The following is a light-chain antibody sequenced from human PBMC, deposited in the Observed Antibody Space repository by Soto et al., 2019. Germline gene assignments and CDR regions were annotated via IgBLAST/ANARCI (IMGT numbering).Light chain of an antibody. CDR2: AAS. J-gene: IGKJ3*01. Sequence: DIQMTQSPSSLSASVGARVTITCRASQGISDYLAWYQQKPGKVPKLLIYAASTLQSGVPSRFSGSGSGTDFTLTISSLQPEDVATYYCQKYNSASFTFGPGTKVDIK. CDR3: QKYNSASFT. V-gene: IGKV1-27*01. CDR1: QGISDY.